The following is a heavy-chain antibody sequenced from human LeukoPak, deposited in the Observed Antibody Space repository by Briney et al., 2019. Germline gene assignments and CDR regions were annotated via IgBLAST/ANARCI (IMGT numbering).Heavy chain of an antibody. CDR3: ARSSSGTIDY. J-gene: IGHJ4*02. V-gene: IGHV1-46*01. CDR1: GYTFTSYY. CDR2: INPSGGST. Sequence: GASVTVSCKASGYTFTSYYMHWVRQAPGQGLEWMGIINPSGGSTSYAQKFQGRVTMTSDTSTSTVYMELSSLRSEDTAVYYCARSSSGTIDYWGQGTLVTVSS. D-gene: IGHD6-19*01.